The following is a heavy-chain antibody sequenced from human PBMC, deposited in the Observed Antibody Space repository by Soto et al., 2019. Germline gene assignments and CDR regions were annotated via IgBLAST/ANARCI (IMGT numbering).Heavy chain of an antibody. J-gene: IGHJ3*02. Sequence: SETLSLTCAVYGGSFSGYYWSWIRQPPGKGLEWIGEINHSGSTNYNPSLKSRVTISVDTSKNQFSLKLSSVTAADTAVYYCARVSIVVVVAAPANGAFDIWGQGTMVTVSS. D-gene: IGHD2-15*01. CDR1: GGSFSGYY. V-gene: IGHV4-34*01. CDR3: ARVSIVVVVAAPANGAFDI. CDR2: INHSGST.